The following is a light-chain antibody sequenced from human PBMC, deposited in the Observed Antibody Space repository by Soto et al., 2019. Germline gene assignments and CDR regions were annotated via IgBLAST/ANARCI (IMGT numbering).Light chain of an antibody. V-gene: IGLV1-40*01. J-gene: IGLJ3*02. CDR3: QAYDYSLTASV. Sequence: QAVVTQPPSVSGAPGQRVTISCTGNSSNLGAGYDVHWYQQLPGAAPKLVIFGNRNRPSGVPERFSGSKSGTSASLAITGLQAEDDADYFCQAYDYSLTASVFGGGTKVTVL. CDR2: GNR. CDR1: SSNLGAGYD.